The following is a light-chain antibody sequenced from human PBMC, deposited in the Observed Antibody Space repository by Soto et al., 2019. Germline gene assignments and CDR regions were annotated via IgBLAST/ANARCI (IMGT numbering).Light chain of an antibody. CDR1: QSVRSTY. Sequence: ESVLTQSPGTLSLSLGERVTLSCRASQSVRSTYVAWYQQKPGQAPRLLIFGTSNRAAGIPDRFSASGSGTDFSLTISRLEPEDFAVYYCQHYGSSPPDTFGQGTKLEIK. CDR3: QHYGSSPPDT. CDR2: GTS. J-gene: IGKJ2*01. V-gene: IGKV3-20*01.